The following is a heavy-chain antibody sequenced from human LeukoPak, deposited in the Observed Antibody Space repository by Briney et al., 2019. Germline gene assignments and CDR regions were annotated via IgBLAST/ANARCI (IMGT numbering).Heavy chain of an antibody. CDR2: ISAYNGNT. D-gene: IGHD3-10*01. V-gene: IGHV1-18*01. Sequence: AASVKVSCKASGYTLTSYGISWVRQAPGQGLEWMGWISAYNGNTRYAQKLQGRVTMTRDMSTSTVYMELSSLRSEDTAVYYCARPRITKEPDDAFDIWGQGTMVTLSS. J-gene: IGHJ3*02. CDR1: GYTLTSYG. CDR3: ARPRITKEPDDAFDI.